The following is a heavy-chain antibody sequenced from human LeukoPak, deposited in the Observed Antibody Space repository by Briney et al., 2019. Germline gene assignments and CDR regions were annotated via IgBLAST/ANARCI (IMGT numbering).Heavy chain of an antibody. CDR1: GFTFSRYS. CDR2: INSGNTYI. Sequence: GGSLRLSCAVSGFTFSRYSMNWVRQAPGKGLEWVSLINSGNTYIHYADSVKGRFTISRDNAKNSLYLQMNSLRAEDTAVYYCAELGITMIGGVWGKGTTVTISS. J-gene: IGHJ6*04. CDR3: AELGITMIGGV. V-gene: IGHV3-21*01. D-gene: IGHD3-10*02.